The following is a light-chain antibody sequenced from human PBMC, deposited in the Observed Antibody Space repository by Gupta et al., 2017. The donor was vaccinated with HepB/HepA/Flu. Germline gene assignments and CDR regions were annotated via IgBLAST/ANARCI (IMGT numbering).Light chain of an antibody. J-gene: IGKJ3*01. CDR1: QSVSSSY. CDR3: QQYGSSRFT. V-gene: IGKV3-20*01. CDR2: GAS. Sequence: EIVLTQSPDPLSLSAGERATLSCRASQSVSSSYLAWYQQKPGQAPRLLIYGASGRATGLPDRFSGSGSGTDFTLTIIRLEPEDFAVYDCQQYGSSRFTFGPGTKVDIK.